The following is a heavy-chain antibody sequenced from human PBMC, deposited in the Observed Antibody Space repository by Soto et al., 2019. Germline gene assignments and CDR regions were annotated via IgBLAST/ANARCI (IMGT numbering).Heavy chain of an antibody. CDR3: ARDGSIGGSDYYEYYGMDV. V-gene: IGHV4-61*01. J-gene: IGHJ6*02. Sequence: PSETLSLTCTVSGGTVSSGSYYLSWIRQPPGKGLGWIGYIYYSGSTNYNPSLKSRVTISVDTSKNQFSLKLSSVTAADKAVYYCARDGSIGGSDYYEYYGMDVWGQGTKVTVS. CDR2: IYYSGST. CDR1: GGTVSSGSYY. D-gene: IGHD2-15*01.